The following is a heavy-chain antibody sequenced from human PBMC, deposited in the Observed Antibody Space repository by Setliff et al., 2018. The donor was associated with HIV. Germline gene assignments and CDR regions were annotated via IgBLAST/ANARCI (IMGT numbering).Heavy chain of an antibody. J-gene: IGHJ4*02. V-gene: IGHV3-21*04. D-gene: IGHD5-18*01. CDR3: AKGGYGGAYYVAGY. Sequence: GGSLRLSCGASEFTFFIYTMTWGRQAPGKRLEWVSSISPGSLNIYSADSVRGRFTISRDNPKNTVSLQMTNLEPGDTAMYYCAKGGYGGAYYVAGYWGQGTKVTVSS. CDR2: ISPGSLNI. CDR1: EFTFFIYT.